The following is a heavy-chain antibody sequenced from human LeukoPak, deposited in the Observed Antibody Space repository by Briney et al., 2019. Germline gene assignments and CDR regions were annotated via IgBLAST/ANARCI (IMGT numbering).Heavy chain of an antibody. CDR2: INTNTGNP. V-gene: IGHV7-4-1*02. J-gene: IGHJ6*03. CDR3: ARAQGYCSSTSCQGAPYYYYYYMDV. CDR1: GYTFTSYA. Sequence: ASVKVSCKASGYTFTSYAMNWVRQAPGQGLEWMGWINTNTGNPTYAQGFTGRFVFSLDTSVSTAYLQISSLKAEDTAVYYCARAQGYCSSTSCQGAPYYYYYYMDVWGKGTTVTISS. D-gene: IGHD2-2*01.